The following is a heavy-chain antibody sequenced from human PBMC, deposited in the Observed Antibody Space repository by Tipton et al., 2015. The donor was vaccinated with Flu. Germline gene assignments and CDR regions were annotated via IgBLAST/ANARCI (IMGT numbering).Heavy chain of an antibody. CDR1: GYTFTAYY. J-gene: IGHJ4*02. D-gene: IGHD6-13*01. V-gene: IGHV1-2*02. Sequence: QVQLVQSGADVKKPGASVKVSCKASGYTFTAYYMHWMRQVPGQGLEWVGFINTNSGGTSYAQKFQGRVTMTRDTSITTAYMELSSLISDDTAVYYCARVEGSASSWSDWGQGTLVTVSS. CDR3: ARVEGSASSWSD. CDR2: INTNSGGT.